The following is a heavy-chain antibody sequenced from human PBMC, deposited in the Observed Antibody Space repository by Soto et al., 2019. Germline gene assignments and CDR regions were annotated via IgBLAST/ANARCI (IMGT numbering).Heavy chain of an antibody. CDR2: IWYDGSNK. Sequence: GGSLRLSCAASGFTFSSYGMHWVRQAPGKGLEWVAVIWYDGSNKYYADSVKGRFTISRDNSKNTLYLQMNSLRAEDTAVYYCARDVFGAAYYYGMDVWGQGTTVTVFS. J-gene: IGHJ6*02. V-gene: IGHV3-33*01. CDR1: GFTFSSYG. CDR3: ARDVFGAAYYYGMDV. D-gene: IGHD3-3*01.